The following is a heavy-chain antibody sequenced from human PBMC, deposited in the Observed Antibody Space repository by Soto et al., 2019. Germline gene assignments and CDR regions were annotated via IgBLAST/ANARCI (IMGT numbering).Heavy chain of an antibody. CDR3: ARAPVTIFGVVIVNWFDP. V-gene: IGHV1-8*01. CDR2: MNPNSGNT. Sequence: QVQLVQSGAEVKKPGASVKVSCKASGYTFTSYDINWVRQATGQGLEWMGWMNPNSGNTGYAQNFQGRVTMTRNTSISTAYMELRSVRSEDTAVYYCARAPVTIFGVVIVNWFDPWGQGTLVTVSS. J-gene: IGHJ5*02. D-gene: IGHD3-3*01. CDR1: GYTFTSYD.